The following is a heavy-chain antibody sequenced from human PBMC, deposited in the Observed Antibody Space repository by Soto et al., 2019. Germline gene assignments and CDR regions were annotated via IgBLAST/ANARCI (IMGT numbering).Heavy chain of an antibody. J-gene: IGHJ5*02. CDR2: IYWDDDN. V-gene: IGHV2-5*02. CDR1: GFPLSTSGLG. D-gene: IGHD2-2*01. CDR3: AHTVVPAAMPGWFDP. Sequence: QITLKESGPTLVKPTQTLTLTCTFSGFPLSTSGLGGAWFRQPQGKALEWLALIYWDDDNRYSPSLKSRLTITKDTSKNQVVLTMTNMDPVDTATYYCAHTVVPAAMPGWFDPWGQGTLVTVSS.